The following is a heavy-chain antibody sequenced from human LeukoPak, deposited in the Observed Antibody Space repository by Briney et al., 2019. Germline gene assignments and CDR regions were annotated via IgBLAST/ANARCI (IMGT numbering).Heavy chain of an antibody. CDR1: GDSFSGYY. J-gene: IGHJ5*02. Sequence: PSETLSLTCAVYGDSFSGYYWSWIRQPPGKGLEWVGEITHSGSTNYNPSLKSRVSISVDASKNQFSLKLSSVTAADTAVYYCGRGGSVFFGVVIRRGNWFDPWGQGSLVTVSS. D-gene: IGHD3-3*01. CDR2: ITHSGST. V-gene: IGHV4-34*01. CDR3: GRGGSVFFGVVIRRGNWFDP.